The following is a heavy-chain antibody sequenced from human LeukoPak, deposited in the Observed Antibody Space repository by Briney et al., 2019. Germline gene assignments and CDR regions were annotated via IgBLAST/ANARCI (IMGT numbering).Heavy chain of an antibody. CDR3: ASLGGYSYGGNFDY. D-gene: IGHD5-18*01. Sequence: SEPLSLSCTVCGGFISCGDYYWRRVRRPPVKCLGWIEYLYSSGSTSYNPSRKSSVSISVDTSTNHFSLTLSSASAADTAVYYCASLGGYSYGGNFDYWGQGTLVTVSS. J-gene: IGHJ4*02. CDR1: GGFISCGDYY. CDR2: LYSSGST. V-gene: IGHV4-30-4*08.